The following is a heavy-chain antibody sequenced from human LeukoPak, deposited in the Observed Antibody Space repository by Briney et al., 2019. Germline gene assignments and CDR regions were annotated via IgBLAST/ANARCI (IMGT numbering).Heavy chain of an antibody. J-gene: IGHJ4*02. CDR1: GFXFSSYA. D-gene: IGHD4-17*01. V-gene: IGHV3-23*01. Sequence: GGSLRLSCAASGFXFSSYAMSWVRQAPGKGLEWVCPVTNSGGSTYHADSVKGRFTISRDNSKNTLSLQMNSLRAEDTAVYYCAKHDYGDFTPSPFPIWGQGTLVTVSS. CDR3: AKHDYGDFTPSPFPI. CDR2: VTNSGGST.